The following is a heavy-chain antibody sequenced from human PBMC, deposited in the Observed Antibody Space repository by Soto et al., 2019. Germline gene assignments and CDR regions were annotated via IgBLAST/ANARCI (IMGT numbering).Heavy chain of an antibody. J-gene: IGHJ5*02. CDR3: ARVSVAGENWFDP. Sequence: SVKVSCKASGGTFSSYAISWLRRAPGQGLEWMGGIIPMFGTTNYAQKFQGRVTITADESTSTSYMELSRLRSDDTAVYYCARVSVAGENWFDPWGQGTLVTVSS. V-gene: IGHV1-69*13. D-gene: IGHD6-19*01. CDR2: IIPMFGTT. CDR1: GGTFSSYA.